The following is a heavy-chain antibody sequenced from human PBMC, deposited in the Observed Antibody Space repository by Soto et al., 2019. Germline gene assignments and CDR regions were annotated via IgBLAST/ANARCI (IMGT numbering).Heavy chain of an antibody. Sequence: QLQLQESGPGLVKPSETLSLTCTVSGGSISSSNYYWGWIRQPPGKGLEWIGSIYYSGSTYHNPPLKSRVTISKHTSKGQFPLKVSSVTAADPAVYACAVGSSGVYYLSWGQGIQVTVSS. D-gene: IGHD1-26*01. CDR2: IYYSGST. CDR3: AVGSSGVYYLS. CDR1: GGSISSSNYY. V-gene: IGHV4-39*01. J-gene: IGHJ5*02.